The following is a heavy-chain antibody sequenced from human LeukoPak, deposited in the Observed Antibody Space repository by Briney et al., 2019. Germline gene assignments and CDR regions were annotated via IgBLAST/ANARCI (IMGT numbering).Heavy chain of an antibody. D-gene: IGHD5-12*01. V-gene: IGHV4-59*01. CDR1: GGSISSYH. Sequence: NPSETLSLTCTVSGGSISSYHWSWIRQPPGKGLECIGYIYYSGSTNYNPSLKSRVTISVDTSKNQFSLKLSSVTAADTAVYYCARDGYSGNDGLWGQGTLVTVSS. J-gene: IGHJ4*02. CDR3: ARDGYSGNDGL. CDR2: IYYSGST.